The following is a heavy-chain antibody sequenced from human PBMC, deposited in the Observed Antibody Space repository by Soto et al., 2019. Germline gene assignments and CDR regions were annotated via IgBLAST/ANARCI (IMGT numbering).Heavy chain of an antibody. V-gene: IGHV3-48*03. Sequence: GWSLRLSCAASGFTFSSYEMNLVRQAPGKGLEWVSYISSSGSTIYYADSVKGRFTISRDNAKNSLYLQMNSLRAEDTAVHYCARDRGYNYGVDVWGQGTTVTVSS. CDR2: ISSSGSTI. J-gene: IGHJ6*01. CDR3: ARDRGYNYGVDV. D-gene: IGHD3-16*01. CDR1: GFTFSSYE.